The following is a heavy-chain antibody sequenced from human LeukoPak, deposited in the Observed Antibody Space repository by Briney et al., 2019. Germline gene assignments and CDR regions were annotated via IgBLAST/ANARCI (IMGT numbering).Heavy chain of an antibody. J-gene: IGHJ4*02. CDR2: TGSNGVT. Sequence: GGSLRLSCTGSGFTFRTYAFSWVRQAPGKGLEWVSATGSNGVTYYADSVKGRFTISRDNSKNALYLQMNSLRDEDTAVYYCAREGRAANFDYWGQGTLVTVSS. CDR1: GFTFRTYA. D-gene: IGHD6-13*01. CDR3: AREGRAANFDY. V-gene: IGHV3-23*01.